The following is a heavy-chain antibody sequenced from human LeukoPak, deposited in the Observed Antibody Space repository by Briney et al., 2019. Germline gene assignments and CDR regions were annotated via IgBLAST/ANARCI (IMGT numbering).Heavy chain of an antibody. V-gene: IGHV4-34*01. CDR2: INHSGST. J-gene: IGHJ4*02. CDR3: ARRRVVTASFDY. D-gene: IGHD2-21*02. Sequence: SETLSLTCAVYGGSFSGYYWSWIRQPPGKGLEWIGEINHSGSTNYNPSLKSRVTISVDTSKNQFSLKLSSVTAADTAVYYWARRRVVTASFDYWGQGTLVTVSS. CDR1: GGSFSGYY.